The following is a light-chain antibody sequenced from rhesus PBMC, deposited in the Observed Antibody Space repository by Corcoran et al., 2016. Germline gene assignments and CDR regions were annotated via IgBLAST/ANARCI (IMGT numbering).Light chain of an antibody. CDR2: KVS. V-gene: IGKV2-64*01. J-gene: IGKJ2*01. CDR3: GQGTHWYS. CDR1: QSLVHSNGNTY. Sequence: DVVMTQSPLSLPITPGQPASISCRSSQSLVHSNGNTYLSWYQQKPGQPPRLLIYKVSNRDSGVPDRFSGGGAGTGFALKSRRVEAEDVGVYYCGQGTHWYSFGQGTKVEIK.